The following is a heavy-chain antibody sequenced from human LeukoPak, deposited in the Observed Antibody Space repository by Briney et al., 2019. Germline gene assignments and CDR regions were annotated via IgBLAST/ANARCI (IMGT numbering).Heavy chain of an antibody. CDR1: GLSFSTYA. Sequence: GGSLRLSCAASGLSFSTYAMSWVRQAPGKGLEWVSAISGSGGSTDYADSVKGRFAISRDSSQNTLYLQMNSLRAEDTAVYYCAKLSSGSYFYTHFDYWGQGTLVTVSS. J-gene: IGHJ4*02. D-gene: IGHD1-26*01. CDR3: AKLSSGSYFYTHFDY. V-gene: IGHV3-23*01. CDR2: ISGSGGST.